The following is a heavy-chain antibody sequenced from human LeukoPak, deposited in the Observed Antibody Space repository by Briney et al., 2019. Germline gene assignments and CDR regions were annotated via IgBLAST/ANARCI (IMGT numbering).Heavy chain of an antibody. CDR3: ARRPGYFDY. CDR1: GGSISNSNSY. V-gene: IGHV4-39*01. D-gene: IGHD3-10*01. CDR2: IHDSGST. Sequence: SETLSLTCTVSGGSISNSNSYWVWIRHPPGKGLEWIGSIHDSGSTYSNPSLKSRVTISVDTPNNHFFLKLNAVTAADTALYYCARRPGYFDYWGQGTLVTVSS. J-gene: IGHJ4*02.